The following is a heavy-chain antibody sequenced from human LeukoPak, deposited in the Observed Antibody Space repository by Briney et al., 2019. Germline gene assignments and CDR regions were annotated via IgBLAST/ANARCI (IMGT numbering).Heavy chain of an antibody. CDR2: IKQDGSEK. D-gene: IGHD6-19*01. CDR3: ARAGWYELPRYAFDI. Sequence: ETLSLTCTVSGGSISSSSYYWGWIRQPPGKGLEWVANIKQDGSEKYYVDSVKGRFTISRDNAKNSLYLQMNSLRAEDTAVYYCARAGWYELPRYAFDIWGQGTMVTVSS. J-gene: IGHJ3*02. CDR1: GGSISSSSYY. V-gene: IGHV3-7*03.